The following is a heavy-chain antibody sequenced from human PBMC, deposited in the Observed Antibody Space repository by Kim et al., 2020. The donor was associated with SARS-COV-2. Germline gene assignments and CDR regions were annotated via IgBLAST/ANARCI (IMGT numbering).Heavy chain of an antibody. Sequence: GGSLRLSCAASGFTFNNAWMSWVRQAPGKGLEWVGRIKSKTDGGTTDYAAPVKGRFTISRDDSKNTVYLQMNSLKTEDTAVYYCTTFGLMIRGKEDNYWGQGTLVTVSS. D-gene: IGHD3-10*01. CDR3: TTFGLMIRGKEDNY. CDR1: GFTFNNAW. J-gene: IGHJ4*02. V-gene: IGHV3-15*01. CDR2: IKSKTDGGTT.